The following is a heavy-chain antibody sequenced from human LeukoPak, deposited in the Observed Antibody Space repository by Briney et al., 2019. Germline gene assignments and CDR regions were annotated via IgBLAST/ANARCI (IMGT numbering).Heavy chain of an antibody. Sequence: SQTLSLTCTVSGGSISSGDYYWSWIRQPPGRGLEWIGYIYYSGSTYYNPSLKSRVTISVDTSKNQFSLKLSSVTAADTAVYYCARAAARPAAMRFDPWGQGTLVTVSS. V-gene: IGHV4-30-4*08. CDR3: ARAAARPAAMRFDP. D-gene: IGHD2-2*01. J-gene: IGHJ5*02. CDR1: GGSISSGDYY. CDR2: IYYSGST.